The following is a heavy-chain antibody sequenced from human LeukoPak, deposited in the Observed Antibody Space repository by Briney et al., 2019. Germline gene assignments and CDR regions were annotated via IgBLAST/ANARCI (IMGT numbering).Heavy chain of an antibody. V-gene: IGHV3-74*01. CDR3: ARVRLYSSTDLDN. CDR2: INTDGSST. J-gene: IGHJ4*02. CDR1: GFTFSSYW. D-gene: IGHD6-13*01. Sequence: GGSLRLSCAASGFTFSSYWMHWVRQAPGKGLVWVSRINTDGSSTSYADSVKGRFTISRDNAKNTLYLQMNSLRAEDTAVYYCARVRLYSSTDLDNWGQGTLDTVSS.